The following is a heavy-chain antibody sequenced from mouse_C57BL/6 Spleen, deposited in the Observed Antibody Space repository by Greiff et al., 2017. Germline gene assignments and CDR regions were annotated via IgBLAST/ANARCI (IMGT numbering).Heavy chain of an antibody. D-gene: IGHD4-1*02. CDR3: ARLDQLFFYYFDY. V-gene: IGHV5-6*02. CDR2: ISSGGSYT. J-gene: IGHJ2*01. CDR1: GFTFSSYG. Sequence: EVKLEESGGDLVKPGGSLKLSCAASGFTFSSYGMSWVRQTPDKRLEWVATISSGGSYTYYPDSVKGRFTISRDNAKNTLYLQMSSLKSEDTAMYYCARLDQLFFYYFDYWGQGTTLTVSS.